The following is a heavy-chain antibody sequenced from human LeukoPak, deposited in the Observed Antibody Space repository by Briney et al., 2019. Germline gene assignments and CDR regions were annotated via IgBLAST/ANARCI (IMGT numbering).Heavy chain of an antibody. CDR3: ARVFSSSWYDAFDI. Sequence: PSETLSLTCTVSGGSISSYYWSWIRQPAGKGLEWIGRIYTSGSTNYNPSLKSRVTMSVDTSKNQFSLKLSSVTAADTAVYYCARVFSSSWYDAFDIWGQGTMVTVSS. V-gene: IGHV4-4*07. CDR2: IYTSGST. D-gene: IGHD6-13*01. J-gene: IGHJ3*02. CDR1: GGSISSYY.